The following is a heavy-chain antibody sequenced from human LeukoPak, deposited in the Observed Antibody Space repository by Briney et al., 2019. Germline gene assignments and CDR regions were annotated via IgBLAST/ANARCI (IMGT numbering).Heavy chain of an antibody. CDR3: ARVFRLGQWLATHDAFDI. J-gene: IGHJ3*02. CDR2: ISGSGGST. Sequence: GGFLRLSCAACGFSFGSYAMSWVRQSPGKGLEWVSAISGSGGSTYYADSVKGRFTISRDNSKDTLYLQMNSLRAEDTAVYYCARVFRLGQWLATHDAFDIWGQGTMVTVSS. V-gene: IGHV3-23*01. D-gene: IGHD6-19*01. CDR1: GFSFGSYA.